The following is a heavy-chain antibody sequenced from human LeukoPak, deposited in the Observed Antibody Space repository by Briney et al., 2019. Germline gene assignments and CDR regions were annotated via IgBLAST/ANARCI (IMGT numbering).Heavy chain of an antibody. CDR2: IYSGADT. CDR1: GFTVSSYS. J-gene: IGHJ5*02. Sequence: PGGSLRLSCAASGFTVSSYSMSWVRQAPGKGLEWVSVIYSGADTYYADSVKGRFTISRHSSQNTVYLQMNSLRAEDTAVYYCARAQYCSGGSCYSGTLGSWGQGTLVTVSS. V-gene: IGHV3-53*04. D-gene: IGHD2-15*01. CDR3: ARAQYCSGGSCYSGTLGS.